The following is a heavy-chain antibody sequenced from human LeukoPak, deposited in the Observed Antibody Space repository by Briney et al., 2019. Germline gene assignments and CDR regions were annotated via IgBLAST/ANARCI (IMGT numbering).Heavy chain of an antibody. CDR1: GGSISSSSYY. CDR3: ARHARIVVVPAAVLIYYYYYYMDV. V-gene: IGHV4-39*01. CDR2: IYYSGST. D-gene: IGHD2-2*01. J-gene: IGHJ6*03. Sequence: SETLSLTCTVSGGSISSSSYYWGWIRQPPGKGLEWIGSIYYSGSTYYNPSLKSRVTISVDTSKNQFSLKLSSVTAADTAVYYCARHARIVVVPAAVLIYYYYYYMDVWGKGTTVTVSS.